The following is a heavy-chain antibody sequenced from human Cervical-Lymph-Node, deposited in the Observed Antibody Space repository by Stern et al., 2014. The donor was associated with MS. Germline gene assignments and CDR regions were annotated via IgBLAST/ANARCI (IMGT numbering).Heavy chain of an antibody. D-gene: IGHD3-10*01. Sequence: DQLEESGAEVKKPGASVKVSCKASGYTFTRYYVHWVRPAPGQGLEWMGIINPIGGKTNYTQRFQGRVTMTRDTSTSTVYMEMSSLRSEDTAVYYCARVGSGSGSHYWGQGTLVTVSS. CDR2: INPIGGKT. J-gene: IGHJ4*02. CDR3: ARVGSGSGSHY. CDR1: GYTFTRYY. V-gene: IGHV1-46*01.